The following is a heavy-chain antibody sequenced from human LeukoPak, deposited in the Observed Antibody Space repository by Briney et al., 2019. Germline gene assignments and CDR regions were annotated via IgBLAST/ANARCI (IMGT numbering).Heavy chain of an antibody. V-gene: IGHV3-53*01. Sequence: GGSLRLSCAVSGFIVSSNYMSWVRQAPGKGLEWVSVIYSGGSTYYADSVKGRFTISRDNSKNTLYLQMNSLRAEDTAVYYCARDPGIAAAGHRYYYYGMDVWGQGTTVTVSS. D-gene: IGHD6-13*01. J-gene: IGHJ6*02. CDR1: GFIVSSNY. CDR2: IYSGGST. CDR3: ARDPGIAAAGHRYYYYGMDV.